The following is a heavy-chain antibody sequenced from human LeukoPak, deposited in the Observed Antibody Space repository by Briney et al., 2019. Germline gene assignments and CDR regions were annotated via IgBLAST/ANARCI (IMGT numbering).Heavy chain of an antibody. Sequence: ASVKVSCKASGYTFTGYYMHWVRQAPGQGLEWMGWINPNSGGTNYAQKFQGRVTMTRDTSISTAYMELSRLRSDDTTVYYCARGIAVAGDLIDYWGQGTLVTVSS. J-gene: IGHJ4*02. CDR1: GYTFTGYY. CDR2: INPNSGGT. D-gene: IGHD6-19*01. CDR3: ARGIAVAGDLIDY. V-gene: IGHV1-2*02.